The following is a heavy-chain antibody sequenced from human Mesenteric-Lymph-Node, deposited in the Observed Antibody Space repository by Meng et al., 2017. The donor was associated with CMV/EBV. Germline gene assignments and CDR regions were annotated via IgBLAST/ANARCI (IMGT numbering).Heavy chain of an antibody. Sequence: GGSLRLSCAASGFTFSSYAMSWVRQAPGKGLEWVSAISGSADSTYYADSVKGRFTISRDNSKNTLYLQMNSLRAEDTAVYYCAKWPVKYSSSSPFDYWGQGTLVTVSS. J-gene: IGHJ4*02. V-gene: IGHV3-23*01. CDR1: GFTFSSYA. D-gene: IGHD6-6*01. CDR3: AKWPVKYSSSSPFDY. CDR2: ISGSADST.